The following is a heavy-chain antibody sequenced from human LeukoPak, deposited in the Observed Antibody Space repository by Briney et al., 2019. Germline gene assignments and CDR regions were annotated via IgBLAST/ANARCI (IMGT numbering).Heavy chain of an antibody. V-gene: IGHV4-59*01. CDR3: ARLGSSGWYPHYYYYYGMDV. D-gene: IGHD6-19*01. CDR2: IYYSGST. J-gene: IGHJ6*02. Sequence: SSETLSLTCTVSGGSISSYYWSWIRQPPGKGPEWIGYIYYSGSTNYNPSLKSRVTISVDTSKNQFSLKLSSVTAADTAVYYCARLGSSGWYPHYYYYYGMDVWGQGTTVTVSS. CDR1: GGSISSYY.